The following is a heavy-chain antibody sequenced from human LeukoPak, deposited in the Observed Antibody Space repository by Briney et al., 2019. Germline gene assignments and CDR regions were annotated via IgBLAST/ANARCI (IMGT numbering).Heavy chain of an antibody. CDR1: GFTFCSYS. CDR2: ISSSSSYI. J-gene: IGHJ3*02. V-gene: IGHV3-21*01. CDR3: ARWGICDAFDI. Sequence: GGSLRLSCAASGFTFCSYSMNWVRQAPGKGLEWVSSISSSSSYIYYADSVKGRFTISRDNAKNSLYLQMNSLRAEDTAVYYWARWGICDAFDIWGQGTMVTVSS. D-gene: IGHD6-13*01.